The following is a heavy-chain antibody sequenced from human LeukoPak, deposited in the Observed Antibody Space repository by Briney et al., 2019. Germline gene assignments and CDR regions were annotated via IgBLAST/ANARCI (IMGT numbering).Heavy chain of an antibody. CDR2: IWSDGSNK. CDR3: ARDPYYDSSGYWFDP. D-gene: IGHD3-22*01. CDR1: GLTLSTYG. Sequence: GTSLRLSCAASGLTLSTYGVHWVRQAPGKGLEWVAVIWSDGSNKFYAESVKGRFTISRDNSKNTLYLQMNSLRAEDTAVYYCARDPYYDSSGYWFDPWGQGTLVTVSS. V-gene: IGHV3-33*01. J-gene: IGHJ5*02.